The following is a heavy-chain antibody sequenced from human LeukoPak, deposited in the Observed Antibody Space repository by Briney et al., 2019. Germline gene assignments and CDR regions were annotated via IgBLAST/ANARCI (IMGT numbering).Heavy chain of an antibody. CDR3: AKGPDSSGYGYYYGMVV. V-gene: IGHV3-74*01. J-gene: IGHJ6*02. CDR2: ISSDGIIT. D-gene: IGHD3-22*01. Sequence: GGSLRLSCAASGFTFSSDWMHWVRQGPGKGLVWVSRISSDGIITVYADSVKGRFTISRDNSKNTLYLQMNSLRDEDTAVYYCAKGPDSSGYGYYYGMVVWGQGTTVTVSS. CDR1: GFTFSSDW.